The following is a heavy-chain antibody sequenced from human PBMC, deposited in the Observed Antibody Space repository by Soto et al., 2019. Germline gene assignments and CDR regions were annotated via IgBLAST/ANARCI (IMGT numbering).Heavy chain of an antibody. J-gene: IGHJ1*01. CDR3: ARVTFGSFYQDS. CDR2: ISSSSSYT. V-gene: IGHV3-11*06. D-gene: IGHD3-16*01. Sequence: GGSLRLSCAASGFIFSYYYMSWIGQSPGKGLEWVSYISSSSSYTNYADSVKGRFTISRDNAKNSLSLQMNSLRAEDTAVYYCARVTFGSFYQDSWGQGTLVTVSS. CDR1: GFIFSYYY.